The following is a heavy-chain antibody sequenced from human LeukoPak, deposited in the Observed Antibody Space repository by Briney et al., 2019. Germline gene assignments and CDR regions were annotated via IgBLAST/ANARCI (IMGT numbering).Heavy chain of an antibody. CDR3: SRIQAVGVPVERDAYYPYGMDV. J-gene: IGHJ6*02. D-gene: IGHD2-2*01. V-gene: IGHV1-69*04. CDR1: GVSLSRNA. CDR2: FIPILGVA. Sequence: ASVNLSCAVSGVSLSRNAISWVRQAPGQGLGWMGRFIPILGVATSAPKSPGRVTITATSSTSTAYMELSSLRPGATARFYCSRIQAVGVPVERDAYYPYGMDVWGQGTAVTVSS.